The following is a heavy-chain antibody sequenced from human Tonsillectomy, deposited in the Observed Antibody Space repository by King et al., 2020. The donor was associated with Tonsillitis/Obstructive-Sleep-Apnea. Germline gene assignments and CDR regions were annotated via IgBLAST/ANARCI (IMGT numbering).Heavy chain of an antibody. V-gene: IGHV3-74*01. J-gene: IGHJ5*02. CDR3: ARAPVVSISSGLNWFDP. D-gene: IGHD6-19*01. CDR1: GFTFSSYW. Sequence: VQLVESGGGLVQPGGSLRLSCAASGFTFSSYWMHWVGKAPGKGLVWVPRFNGVGSSTSNADSVKGRFTISRENAKKPLYLQMNSLRAEDTAVYYCARAPVVSISSGLNWFDPWGQGTLVTVSS. CDR2: FNGVGSST.